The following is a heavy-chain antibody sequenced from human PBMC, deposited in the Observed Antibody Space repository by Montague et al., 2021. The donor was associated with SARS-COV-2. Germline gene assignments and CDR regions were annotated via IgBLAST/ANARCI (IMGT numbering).Heavy chain of an antibody. V-gene: IGHV4-61*01. Sequence: SETLSLTCSVSGVSISSGSYYWSWVRQPPGKGLEWIGYVYHTGSTNYNPSLKSRVTQSIDTSKNQFSLNLTSVTAADTAVYYCVREKYYFDDSGSKWGQGTLVTV. CDR3: VREKYYFDDSGSK. CDR1: GVSISSGSYY. CDR2: VYHTGST. J-gene: IGHJ4*02. D-gene: IGHD3-22*01.